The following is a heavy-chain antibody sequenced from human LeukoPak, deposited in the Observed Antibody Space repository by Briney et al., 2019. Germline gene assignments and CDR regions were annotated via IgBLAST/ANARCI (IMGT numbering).Heavy chain of an antibody. J-gene: IGHJ6*03. V-gene: IGHV4-59*01. CDR3: ARARGYSYGSYMDV. Sequence: SETLSLTCNFSDGSISSYYWSWIRQPPGKGPEWIGYIYYTGTTNYNPSLKSRVTVSIDTSKNQFSLRLTSVTAADTAVYYCARARGYSYGSYMDVWGKGTTVTVSS. CDR2: IYYTGTT. D-gene: IGHD5-18*01. CDR1: DGSISSYY.